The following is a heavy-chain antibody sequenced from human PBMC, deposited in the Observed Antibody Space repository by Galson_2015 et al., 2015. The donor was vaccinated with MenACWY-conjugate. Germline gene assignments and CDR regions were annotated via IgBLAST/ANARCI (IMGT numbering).Heavy chain of an antibody. J-gene: IGHJ4*02. CDR3: ARFPRTPGKYPDY. CDR2: LHGDGRT. Sequence: SLRLSCAASGFTVSSNYMTWVRRAPGKGLEWVSILHGDGRTYYAESVRGRFSISRDNAKNSVYLQMDSLRAEDTAVYYCARFPRTPGKYPDYWGQGTPVTVSS. V-gene: IGHV3-53*01. CDR1: GFTVSSNY. D-gene: IGHD1-14*01.